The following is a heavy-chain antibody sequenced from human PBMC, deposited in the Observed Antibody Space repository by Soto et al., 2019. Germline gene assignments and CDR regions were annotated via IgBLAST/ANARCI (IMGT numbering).Heavy chain of an antibody. Sequence: QVQLQESGPGLVKPSQTLSLTCTVSGGSISSGGYFWRWIRQHPGKGLEWIGFIYYSGSTYYNPSLQGRVTISVDTSKIQFPLKLSSVTAADTAVYYCAREGAAPYYYYGMDVWGQGTTVTVSS. J-gene: IGHJ6*02. CDR3: AREGAAPYYYYGMDV. D-gene: IGHD6-6*01. CDR2: IYYSGST. CDR1: GGSISSGGYF. V-gene: IGHV4-31*03.